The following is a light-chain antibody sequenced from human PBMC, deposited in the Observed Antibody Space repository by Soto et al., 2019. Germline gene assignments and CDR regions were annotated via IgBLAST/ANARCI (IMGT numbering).Light chain of an antibody. Sequence: EIVMTRSPVSLSVSPGERATLSCRASQTIASNVAWYQQKPGQAPRLLIHGASTRATGVPARFSGSGSGTEFTLTISSLQSEDFAVYYCQQYHNWPPQYTFGQGTKLQMK. CDR2: GAS. V-gene: IGKV3-15*01. J-gene: IGKJ2*01. CDR3: QQYHNWPPQYT. CDR1: QTIASN.